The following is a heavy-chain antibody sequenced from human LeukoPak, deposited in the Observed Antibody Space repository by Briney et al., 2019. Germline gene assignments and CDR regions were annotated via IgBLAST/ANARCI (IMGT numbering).Heavy chain of an antibody. CDR3: AKDVSQRRDGYNYFGY. V-gene: IGHV3-30*18. D-gene: IGHD5-24*01. J-gene: IGHJ4*02. CDR1: GFTFSSYG. CDR2: ISYDGSNK. Sequence: GGSLRLSCAASGFTFSSYGMHWVRQAPGKGLEWVAVISYDGSNKYYADFVKGRFTISRDNSKNTLYLQMNSLRAEDTAVYYCAKDVSQRRDGYNYFGYWGQGTLVTVSS.